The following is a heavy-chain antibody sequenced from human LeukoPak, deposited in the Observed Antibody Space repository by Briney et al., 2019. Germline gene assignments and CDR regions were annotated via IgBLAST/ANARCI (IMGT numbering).Heavy chain of an antibody. CDR1: GFSLSNSGVG. D-gene: IGHD3-22*01. J-gene: IGHJ6*03. CDR2: IYWNDHK. Sequence: ESGPTLVNPTQALTLTCTFSGFSLSNSGVGVGWIRQPPGKALEWLAVIYWNDHKSYSPSLKSRVTITKDTSKNQVVLIMTYMDPVDTATYYCARHYYHRGEDYYYMDVWGKGTTVTISS. CDR3: ARHYYHRGEDYYYMDV. V-gene: IGHV2-5*01.